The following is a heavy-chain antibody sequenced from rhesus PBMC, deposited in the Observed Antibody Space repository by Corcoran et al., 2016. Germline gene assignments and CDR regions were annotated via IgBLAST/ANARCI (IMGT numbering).Heavy chain of an antibody. CDR1: GGSISDDYY. J-gene: IGHJ6*01. V-gene: IGHV4-106*01. Sequence: QVQLQESGPGLVKPSETLSLTCAVSGGSISDDYYWSWIRQPPGKGLEWIGYIFGSGGGTNYNPSLKNRVTISIDTSKNQFSLKLSSVTAADTAVYYCAREYCTGSGCYAYYGLDSWGQGVVVTVSS. D-gene: IGHD2-21*01. CDR3: AREYCTGSGCYAYYGLDS. CDR2: IFGSGGGT.